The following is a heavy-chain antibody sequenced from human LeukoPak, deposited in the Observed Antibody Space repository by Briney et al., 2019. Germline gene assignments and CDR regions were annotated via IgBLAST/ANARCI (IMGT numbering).Heavy chain of an antibody. CDR3: ARGKDSSGHEAFDI. J-gene: IGHJ3*02. CDR1: GFTVSSNY. V-gene: IGHV3-53*05. D-gene: IGHD6-19*01. CDR2: IYSGGST. Sequence: PGGSLRLSCAASGFTVSSNYMSWVRQAPGKGLEWVSVIYSGGSTYYADSVKGRFTISRDNSKNTLYLQMNSLRAEDTAVYYCARGKDSSGHEAFDIWGQGTMVTVSS.